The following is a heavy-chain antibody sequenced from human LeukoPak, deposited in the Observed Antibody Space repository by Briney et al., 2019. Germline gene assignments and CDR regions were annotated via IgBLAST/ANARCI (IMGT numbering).Heavy chain of an antibody. J-gene: IGHJ4*02. D-gene: IGHD6-19*01. CDR1: GFTFSSYW. V-gene: IGHV3-74*01. Sequence: GGSLRLSCVASGFTFSSYWMHWVRQDPRKGLVWVSRINPDGSTASYAGSVEGRFTISRDNAKNTLYLQMNSLRAEDTAVYFCARVAVGEYNFHHWCQGTLVTVSS. CDR3: ARVAVGEYNFHH. CDR2: INPDGSTA.